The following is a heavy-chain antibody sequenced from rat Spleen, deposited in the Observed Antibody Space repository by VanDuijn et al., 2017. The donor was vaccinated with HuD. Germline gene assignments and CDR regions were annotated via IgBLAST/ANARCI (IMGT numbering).Heavy chain of an antibody. CDR1: DYSITSDY. Sequence: EVQLQESGPGLVKPSQSLSLTCSVTDYSITSDYWGWVRKFPGNKMEWIGHISYSGSTSYNPSLKSRISITRDPSKNQLFLQLNSVTTEDTATYYCATHNFAYWGQGTLVTVSS. CDR3: ATHNFAY. V-gene: IGHV3-1*01. D-gene: IGHD1-10*01. CDR2: ISYSGST. J-gene: IGHJ3*01.